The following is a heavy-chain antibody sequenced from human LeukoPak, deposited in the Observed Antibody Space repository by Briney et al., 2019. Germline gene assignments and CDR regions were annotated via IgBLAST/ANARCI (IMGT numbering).Heavy chain of an antibody. J-gene: IGHJ6*02. Sequence: GESLKISCKGSGYSFTSYWLGWVRQMPGKGLEWMGIIYPGDSDTRYSPSFQGQVTISADKSISTAYLQWSSLKASDTAMYYCARSYDSSGYYYYGMDVWGQGTTVTVSS. V-gene: IGHV5-51*01. CDR2: IYPGDSDT. CDR3: ARSYDSSGYYYYGMDV. D-gene: IGHD3-22*01. CDR1: GYSFTSYW.